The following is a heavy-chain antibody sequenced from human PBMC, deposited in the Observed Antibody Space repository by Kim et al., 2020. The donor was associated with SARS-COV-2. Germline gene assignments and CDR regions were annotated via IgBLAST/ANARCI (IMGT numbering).Heavy chain of an antibody. CDR1: GFTFGDYA. CDR2: IRSKAYGGTT. D-gene: IGHD3-22*01. J-gene: IGHJ4*02. Sequence: GGSLRLSCTASGFTFGDYAMSWFRQAPGKGLEWVGFIRSKAYGGTTEYAAAVKGRFTITRDDSKSIAYLQMNSLKTEDTAVYYCTRPQDVYASSGYSDYWGQGTLVTVSS. V-gene: IGHV3-49*03. CDR3: TRPQDVYASSGYSDY.